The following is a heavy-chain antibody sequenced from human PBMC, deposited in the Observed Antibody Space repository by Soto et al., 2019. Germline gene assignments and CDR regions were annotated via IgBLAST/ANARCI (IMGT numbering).Heavy chain of an antibody. J-gene: IGHJ4*02. Sequence: SETLSLTCTVSGGSISSYYWSWIRQPPGKGLEWIGYIYYSGSTNYNPSLKSRVTISVDTSKNQFSLKLSSVTAADTAVYYCASRRGQYYYDSSGVFDYWGQGTLVTVSS. CDR3: ASRRGQYYYDSSGVFDY. D-gene: IGHD3-22*01. V-gene: IGHV4-59*12. CDR2: IYYSGST. CDR1: GGSISSYY.